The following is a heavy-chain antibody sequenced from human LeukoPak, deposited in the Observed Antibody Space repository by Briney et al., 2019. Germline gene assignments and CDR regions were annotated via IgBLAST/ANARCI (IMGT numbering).Heavy chain of an antibody. V-gene: IGHV3-30*02. Sequence: GGSLRLSCVASGFSLTTYGMLWVRQAPGKGLQWVAFMRSDGTSKYYGDPVEGRFTISRDNSKSTLYLLMNSLSAEDTGIYYCAKDRPIKGGFDPWGQGTPVTVSS. D-gene: IGHD3-16*01. CDR2: MRSDGTSK. CDR3: AKDRPIKGGFDP. J-gene: IGHJ5*02. CDR1: GFSLTTYG.